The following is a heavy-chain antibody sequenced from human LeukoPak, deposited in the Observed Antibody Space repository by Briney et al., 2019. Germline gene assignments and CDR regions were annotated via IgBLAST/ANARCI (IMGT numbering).Heavy chain of an antibody. V-gene: IGHV1-18*04. D-gene: IGHD2-15*01. J-gene: IGHJ4*02. CDR1: GFIFTSYD. Sequence: GASVKVSCKTSGFIFTSYDITWVRQAPGQGLEWMGWITAYNGNTKYAQKFQGRVTMTTDTSTSTAYMDLRSLRSDDTAVYYCARLYSRNTLDYWGQGTLVTVSS. CDR2: ITAYNGNT. CDR3: ARLYSRNTLDY.